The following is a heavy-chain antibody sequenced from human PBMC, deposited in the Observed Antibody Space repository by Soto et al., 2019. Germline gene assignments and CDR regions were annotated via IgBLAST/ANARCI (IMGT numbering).Heavy chain of an antibody. CDR2: IIPIVGSA. D-gene: IGHD2-2*01. Sequence: QVQLVQSGAEVKKPGSSVKVSCKASGGTFSSYAISWVRQAPGQGLEWMGGIIPIVGSANYGQKIQGRVTTTADESTSTAYMELSSLRSEDTAVYYCARSQGSSTSLEIYYYYYYGMDVWGQGTTVTVSS. CDR3: ARSQGSSTSLEIYYYYYYGMDV. V-gene: IGHV1-69*01. CDR1: GGTFSSYA. J-gene: IGHJ6*02.